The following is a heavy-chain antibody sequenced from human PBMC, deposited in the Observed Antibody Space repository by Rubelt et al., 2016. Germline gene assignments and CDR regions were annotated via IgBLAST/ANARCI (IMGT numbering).Heavy chain of an antibody. J-gene: IGHJ6*02. CDR3: ARDGRRGYDLDV. V-gene: IGHV3-21*01. CDR2: ITSNSRTI. Sequence: EVQLVESGGGLVKPGGSLRLSCAASGFTLSSYSMNWVRQAPGKGLEWVSHITSNSRTIYYADFVKGRFTISRDNAKNSLYLQMNSLRAEDTAVYYCARDGRRGYDLDVWGQGTTVTVSS. CDR1: GFTLSSYS.